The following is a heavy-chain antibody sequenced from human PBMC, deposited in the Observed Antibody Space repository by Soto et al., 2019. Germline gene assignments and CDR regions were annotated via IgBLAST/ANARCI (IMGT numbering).Heavy chain of an antibody. CDR1: GGSFSGYY. CDR3: ASRDSGPSGEY. J-gene: IGHJ4*02. D-gene: IGHD5-12*01. CDR2: INHSGTT. V-gene: IGHV4-34*01. Sequence: PSETLSLTCAVYGGSFSGYYWSWIRQPPGRGLEWIGEINHSGTTNNNPSLKSRVTISVDTSKNQFSLKVSSVTAADTAVYYCASRDSGPSGEYWGQGTLGSVAS.